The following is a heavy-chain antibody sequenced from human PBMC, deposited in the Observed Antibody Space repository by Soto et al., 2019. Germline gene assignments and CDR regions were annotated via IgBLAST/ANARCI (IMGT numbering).Heavy chain of an antibody. CDR1: GGTFNNYA. CDR2: IIPIFNSA. CDR3: ARVVVPRPIWGYNWFDP. D-gene: IGHD3-16*01. V-gene: IGHV1-69*13. Sequence: GASVKVSCKASGGTFNNYALSWVRQAPGQGLEWMGGIIPIFNSANYAQKFQGRVTITADDSTSTAYMELRSLRPDDTAVYYCARVVVPRPIWGYNWFDPWGQGTLVTVSS. J-gene: IGHJ5*02.